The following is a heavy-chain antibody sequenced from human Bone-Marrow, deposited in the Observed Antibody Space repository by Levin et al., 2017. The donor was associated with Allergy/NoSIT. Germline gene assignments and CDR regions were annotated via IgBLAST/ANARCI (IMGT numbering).Heavy chain of an antibody. CDR2: MTPNSGNT. D-gene: IGHD3-3*01. V-gene: IGHV1-8*01. CDR1: GYTFTTYD. Sequence: GESLKISCRASGYTFTTYDINWVRQATGQGLEWVGWMTPNSGNTGYAPNFQGRVTMTRNTSTGTAYMELNNLRSEDTAVYFCVREYYDFWRAGGYYYMDVWGQGTTVTVSS. J-gene: IGHJ6*03. CDR3: VREYYDFWRAGGYYYMDV.